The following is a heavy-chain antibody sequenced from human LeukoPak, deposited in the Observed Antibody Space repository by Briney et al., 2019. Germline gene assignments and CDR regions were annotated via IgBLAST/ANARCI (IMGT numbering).Heavy chain of an antibody. CDR3: ATHRRSGSGGSENAFEI. V-gene: IGHV4-39*01. Sequence: PSETLSFTCSVSGGSISSISYDWGWIRQPPGKGLEWIGSIYYSGNTYYNPSLKSRVTISVDTSKNQFSLKLNSVTAADTAIYYCATHRRSGSGGSENAFEIWGQGTMVTVSS. D-gene: IGHD5-12*01. CDR2: IYYSGNT. CDR1: GGSISSISYD. J-gene: IGHJ3*02.